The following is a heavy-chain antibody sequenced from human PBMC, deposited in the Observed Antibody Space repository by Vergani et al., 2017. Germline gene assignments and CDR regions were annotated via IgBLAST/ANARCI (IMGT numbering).Heavy chain of an antibody. Sequence: QVQLVQSGAEVKKPGASVKVSCKASGYTFTSYAMHWVRQAPGQRLEWMGWSNAGNGNTKYSQEFQGRVTITRDTSTRTVYMDLTGLRSDDTAMYYCARTSSISGSYYNGEWDYCGQGTLVVVSS. D-gene: IGHD3-10*01. CDR1: GYTFTSYA. V-gene: IGHV1-3*02. CDR2: SNAGNGNT. J-gene: IGHJ4*02. CDR3: ARTSSISGSYYNGEWDY.